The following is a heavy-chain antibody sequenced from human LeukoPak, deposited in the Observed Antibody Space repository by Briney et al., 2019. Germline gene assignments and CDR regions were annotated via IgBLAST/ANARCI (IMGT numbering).Heavy chain of an antibody. CDR3: ARTYSSSVPFDY. D-gene: IGHD6-6*01. V-gene: IGHV4-59*01. CDR2: IYYSGST. CDR1: GGSISSYY. J-gene: IGHJ4*02. Sequence: PSETLSLTCTVSGGSISSYYWSWIRQPPGKGLEWIGYIYYSGSTNYNPSLKSRVTISVDTSKNQFSLKLSPVTAADTAVYYCARTYSSSVPFDYWGQGTLVTVSS.